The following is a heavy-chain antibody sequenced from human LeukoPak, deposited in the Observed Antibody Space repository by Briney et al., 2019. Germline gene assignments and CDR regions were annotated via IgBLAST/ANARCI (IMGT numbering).Heavy chain of an antibody. J-gene: IGHJ4*02. Sequence: GRSLRLSCAASGFTFRNYGMHWVRQAPGKGLEWVAIIWYDGSNAYYADSVKGRFTVSRDNSKKVLYLQMNSLRVEDTAVYYCARDRGAGKYYDYWGQGTQVTVSS. CDR2: IWYDGSNA. CDR3: ARDRGAGKYYDY. V-gene: IGHV3-33*01. CDR1: GFTFRNYG. D-gene: IGHD4/OR15-4a*01.